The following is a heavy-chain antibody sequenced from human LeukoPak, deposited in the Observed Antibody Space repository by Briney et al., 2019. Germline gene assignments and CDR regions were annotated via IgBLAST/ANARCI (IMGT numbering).Heavy chain of an antibody. J-gene: IGHJ4*02. CDR2: IRYDGSNK. V-gene: IGHV3-30*02. CDR3: ARANVVTTGTFDY. Sequence: GGSLRLSCAASGFTFSSYGMHWVRQAPGKGLEWVAFIRYDGSNKYYADSVKGRFTISRDNSKNTLYLQMNSLRAEDTAVYYCARANVVTTGTFDYWGQGTLVTVSS. D-gene: IGHD4-17*01. CDR1: GFTFSSYG.